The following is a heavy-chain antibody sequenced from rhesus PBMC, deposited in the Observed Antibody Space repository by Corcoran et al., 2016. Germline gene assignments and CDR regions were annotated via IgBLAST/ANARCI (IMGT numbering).Heavy chain of an antibody. J-gene: IGHJ4*01. Sequence: EVQLVQSGAEVKQPGASLKISCKASGSTFTDHSLNWVRPAPATGLEWMGRVDPEDGEEDYAQKFQDRVTSTADMSTDTAYMELSSLRSEDTAVYYCATDCSGGVCSFDYWGQGVLVTVSS. D-gene: IGHD2-39*02. CDR3: ATDCSGGVCSFDY. V-gene: IGHV1-111*02. CDR1: GSTFTDHS. CDR2: VDPEDGEE.